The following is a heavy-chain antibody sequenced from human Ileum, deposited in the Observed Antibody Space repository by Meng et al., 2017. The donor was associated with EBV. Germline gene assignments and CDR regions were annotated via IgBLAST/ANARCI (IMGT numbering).Heavy chain of an antibody. D-gene: IGHD3-22*01. J-gene: IGHJ4*02. CDR2: IHHTEST. Sequence: VQLQVPGPGLVKRSGTPSLTWAVAGGSISSSNGWSWVRQAPGKGLEWIGEIHHTESTNYNPSLKSRVTISVDKSKNQFSLKLSSVTAADTAVYYCARESYSDSSGYYSLDYWGQGSLVTVSS. CDR1: GGSISSSNG. CDR3: ARESYSDSSGYYSLDY. V-gene: IGHV4-4*02.